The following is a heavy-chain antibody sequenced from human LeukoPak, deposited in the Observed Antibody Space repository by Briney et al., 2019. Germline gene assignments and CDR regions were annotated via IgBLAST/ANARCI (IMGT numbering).Heavy chain of an antibody. D-gene: IGHD1-20*01. J-gene: IGHJ4*02. V-gene: IGHV3-9*01. CDR3: ARDLTGTPYFDY. CDR1: GFTFDDYA. CDR2: ISWNSGSI. Sequence: PGGSLRLSCAASGFTFDDYAMHWVRQAPGKGLEWISGISWNSGSIGYADSVKGRFTISRDNAKNSLYLQMNSLRAEDTALYYCARDLTGTPYFDYWGQGTLVTVS.